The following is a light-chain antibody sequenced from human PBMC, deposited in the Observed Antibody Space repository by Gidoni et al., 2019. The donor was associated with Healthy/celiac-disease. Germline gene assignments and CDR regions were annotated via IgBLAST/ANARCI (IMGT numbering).Light chain of an antibody. J-gene: IGLJ3*02. CDR1: SGHSSYA. Sequence: QLVLTQSPSASASLGAPVKLTCTLSSGHSSYAIAWHQQQPEKGSRYLMKLNSDGSHSKGAGIPDRFSCSSSGAERYLTISSLQSEDEADYYCQTWGTGIQVFGGGTKLTVL. V-gene: IGLV4-69*01. CDR3: QTWGTGIQV. CDR2: LNSDGSH.